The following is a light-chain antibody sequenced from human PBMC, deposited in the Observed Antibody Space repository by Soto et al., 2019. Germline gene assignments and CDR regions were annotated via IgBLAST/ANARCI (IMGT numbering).Light chain of an antibody. Sequence: EIVLTQSPGTLSLSPGERATLSCRASQSVSTYYLAWYQQKPGQAPRLLIYGASNRATGIPDRFSGSGSGTEFSLTIPRLETEDFAVYYCQQYVTSPPWTFGQRTKVEI. CDR2: GAS. CDR1: QSVSTYY. V-gene: IGKV3-20*01. J-gene: IGKJ1*01. CDR3: QQYVTSPPWT.